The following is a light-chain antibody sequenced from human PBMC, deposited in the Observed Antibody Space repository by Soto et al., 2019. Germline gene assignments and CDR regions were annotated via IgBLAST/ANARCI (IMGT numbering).Light chain of an antibody. V-gene: IGLV1-44*01. CDR2: SSN. CDR1: SSNIGSNT. CDR3: AAWDDSLNGQGV. J-gene: IGLJ3*02. Sequence: QSVLTQPPSASGTPGQRVTTSCSGSSSNIGSNTVSWYQQLPGTAPKLLIYSSNQRPSWVPDRFSGSKSGTSASLAISGLQSEDEADYYCAAWDDSLNGQGVFGGGTKVTVL.